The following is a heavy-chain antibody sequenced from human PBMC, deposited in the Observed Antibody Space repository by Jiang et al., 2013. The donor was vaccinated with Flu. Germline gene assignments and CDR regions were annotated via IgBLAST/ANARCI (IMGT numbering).Heavy chain of an antibody. V-gene: IGHV4-4*02. CDR2: IYHSGST. CDR1: GGSISSSNW. D-gene: IGHD6-13*01. Sequence: GSGLVKPSGTLSLTCAVSGGSISSSNWWSWVRQPPGKGLEWIGEIYHSGSTNYNPSLKSRVTMSVDKSKNQFSLKLSSVTAADTAVYYCARVGYSSSWPVIRTFDYWGQGTLVIVSS. J-gene: IGHJ4*02. CDR3: ARVGYSSSWPVIRTFDY.